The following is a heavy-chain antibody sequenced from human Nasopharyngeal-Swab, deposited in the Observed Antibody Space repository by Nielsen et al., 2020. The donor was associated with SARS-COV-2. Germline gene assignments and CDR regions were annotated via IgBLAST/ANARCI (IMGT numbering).Heavy chain of an antibody. CDR3: ARDPRGPDY. J-gene: IGHJ4*02. V-gene: IGHV1-18*01. D-gene: IGHD6-25*01. Sequence: CVREAPGQGLEWMGWISAYNGRTYYAQKFQGRVTMTTDTSTNTAYMDLRSLRSDDTAVYYCARDPRGPDYWGQGTLVTVSS. CDR2: ISAYNGRT.